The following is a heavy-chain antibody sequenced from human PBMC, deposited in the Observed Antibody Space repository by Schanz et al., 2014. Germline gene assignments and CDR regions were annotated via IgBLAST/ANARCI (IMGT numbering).Heavy chain of an antibody. CDR1: GYTFTSYG. J-gene: IGHJ6*02. CDR3: GRDLAVDTGYVVHYYYGMDG. Sequence: QVQLVQSGAEVKKPGASVKVSCKASGYTFTSYGINWVRQAPGQGLEWMGWINVGNGNMKYSQKFQGRVTITRDTAASTARMELTSLRAEDTAVYCCGRDLAVDTGYVVHYYYGMDGWGRGTTVTVSS. D-gene: IGHD5-12*01. V-gene: IGHV1-18*01. CDR2: INVGNGNM.